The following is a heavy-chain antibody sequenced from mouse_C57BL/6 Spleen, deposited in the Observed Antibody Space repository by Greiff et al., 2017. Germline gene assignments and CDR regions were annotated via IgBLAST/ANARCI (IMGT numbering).Heavy chain of an antibody. J-gene: IGHJ1*03. CDR2: ISGGGGNT. D-gene: IGHD1-1*01. Sequence: DVMLVESGGGLVKPGGSLKLSCAASGFTFSSYTMSWVRQTPEKRLEWVATISGGGGNTYYPDSVKGRFTISRDNAKNTLYLQMSSLRSEDTALYYCARGYYGSSYGWYFDVWGTGTTVTVSS. CDR1: GFTFSSYT. CDR3: ARGYYGSSYGWYFDV. V-gene: IGHV5-9*01.